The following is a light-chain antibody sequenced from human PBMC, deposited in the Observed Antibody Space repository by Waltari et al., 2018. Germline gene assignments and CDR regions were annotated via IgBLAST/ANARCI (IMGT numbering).Light chain of an antibody. CDR3: QQETAWSWT. Sequence: EIILTQSPDTLSLFPGGRATLSCRASQSLNNRLAWYQQKPGQAPRLLIYDSSTRVTGIPDRFSGSWSGTDFTLTSSSLDPEDVAVYFCQQETAWSWTFGHGTKVEIQ. V-gene: IGKV3D-15*01. J-gene: IGKJ1*01. CDR2: DSS. CDR1: QSLNNR.